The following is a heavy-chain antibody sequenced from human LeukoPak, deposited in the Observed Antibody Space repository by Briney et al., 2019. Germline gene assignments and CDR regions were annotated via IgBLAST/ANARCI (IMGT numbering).Heavy chain of an antibody. CDR3: ARDQDDSSGYPSYFDY. V-gene: IGHV3-64*01. CDR1: GFTFSNYA. Sequence: PGGSLRLSCAASGFTFSNYAMHWVRQAPGKGLEYVSGISSNGGSTYYANSVKGRFTISRDNSKNTLYLQMGSLRAEDMAVFYCARDQDDSSGYPSYFDYWGQGTLVTVSS. D-gene: IGHD3-22*01. J-gene: IGHJ4*02. CDR2: ISSNGGST.